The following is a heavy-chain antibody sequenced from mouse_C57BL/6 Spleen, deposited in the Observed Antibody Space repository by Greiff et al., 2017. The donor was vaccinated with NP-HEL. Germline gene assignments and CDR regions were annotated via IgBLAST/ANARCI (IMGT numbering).Heavy chain of an antibody. Sequence: QVQLQQSDAELVKPGASVKISCKVSGYTFTDHTIHWMKQRPEQGLAWIGYIYPRDGSTKYNEQFKGKATLPADKSSSTAYMQLNSLTSDDSAVYFCAREIYDGYYAWFAYWGQGTLVTVSA. CDR2: IYPRDGST. V-gene: IGHV1-78*01. J-gene: IGHJ3*01. CDR3: AREIYDGYYAWFAY. D-gene: IGHD2-3*01. CDR1: GYTFTDHT.